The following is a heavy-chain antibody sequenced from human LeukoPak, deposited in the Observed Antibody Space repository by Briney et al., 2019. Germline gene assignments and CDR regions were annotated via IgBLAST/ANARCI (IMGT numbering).Heavy chain of an antibody. Sequence: GGSLRLSCAASGFTFHDYYMSWVRQSPGKGLEWVSGINWNGGDTAYADSVKGRFTISRDNAKNSLHLQKNSLRAEDTALYYCASGFPQIEYWGQGTLVTVST. D-gene: IGHD3-22*01. J-gene: IGHJ4*02. V-gene: IGHV3-20*04. CDR2: INWNGGDT. CDR3: ASGFPQIEY. CDR1: GFTFHDYY.